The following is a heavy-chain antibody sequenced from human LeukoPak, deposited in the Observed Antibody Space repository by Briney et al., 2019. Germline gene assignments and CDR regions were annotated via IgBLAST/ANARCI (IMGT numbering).Heavy chain of an antibody. CDR3: ARLGVTTTYNWFDP. D-gene: IGHD4-11*01. CDR1: GFTFTTYS. CDR2: ISGNSKTI. J-gene: IGHJ5*02. V-gene: IGHV3-48*01. Sequence: GGSLRLSCAASGFTFTTYSINWVRQAPGKGLEWISYISGNSKTIYYADSVKGRFTISRDNAKNSLYLQMNSLRAEDTAVFYCARLGVTTTYNWFDPWGQGTLVTVSS.